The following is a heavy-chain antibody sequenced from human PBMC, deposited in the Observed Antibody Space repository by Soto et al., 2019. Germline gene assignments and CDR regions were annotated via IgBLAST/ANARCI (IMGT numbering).Heavy chain of an antibody. CDR1: GYTFTGYY. CDR2: INPNSGGT. J-gene: IGHJ5*02. V-gene: IGHV1-2*04. CDR3: ARGEPRGYSYGYWFDP. D-gene: IGHD5-18*01. Sequence: VASVKVSCKASGYTFTGYYMHWVRQAPGQGLEWMGWINPNSGGTNYAQKFQGWVTMTRDTSISTAYMELSRLRSDDTAVYYCARGEPRGYSYGYWFDPWGQGTLVTVSS.